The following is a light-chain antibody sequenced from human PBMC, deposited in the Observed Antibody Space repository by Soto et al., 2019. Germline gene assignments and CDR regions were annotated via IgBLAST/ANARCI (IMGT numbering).Light chain of an antibody. Sequence: QSVLIQPASVSGSPGQSITISGTGTSVGASNYVSWYQHHPHRAPKLLIYEVSYRPSGVSNRFSGSKSGNTASLTISGLQAEDEADYYCSSYTSSNTLEVFGIGTKVTVL. CDR1: SVGASNY. CDR3: SSYTSSNTLEV. CDR2: EVS. J-gene: IGLJ1*01. V-gene: IGLV2-14*01.